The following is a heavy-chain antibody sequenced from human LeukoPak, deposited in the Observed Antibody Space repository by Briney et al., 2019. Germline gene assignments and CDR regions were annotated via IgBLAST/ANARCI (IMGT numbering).Heavy chain of an antibody. D-gene: IGHD5-18*01. J-gene: IGHJ4*02. Sequence: ASVKVSCKASGGTFSSYAISWARQAPGQGLEWKGGIIPIFGTANYAQKFQGRVTITADESTSTGYMELSSLRSEDTAVYYCASKRGYSYGLDYWGQGTLVTVSS. CDR1: GGTFSSYA. CDR3: ASKRGYSYGLDY. CDR2: IIPIFGTA. V-gene: IGHV1-69*13.